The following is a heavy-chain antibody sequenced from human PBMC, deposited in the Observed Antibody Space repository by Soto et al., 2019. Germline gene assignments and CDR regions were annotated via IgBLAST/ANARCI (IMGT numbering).Heavy chain of an antibody. J-gene: IGHJ4*02. V-gene: IGHV3-30-3*01. CDR3: ASLSNSLRYIDY. CDR2: TSYNGNTQ. D-gene: IGHD1-26*01. Sequence: PGGSLRLSCAASGFVFNSYSIHWVRQAPGKGLEWVAVTSYNGNTQYYGDSVKGRFIVSRDNSKNTVYLQMNYLRVEDTAVYYCASLSNSLRYIDYWGQGTLVTVSS. CDR1: GFVFNSYS.